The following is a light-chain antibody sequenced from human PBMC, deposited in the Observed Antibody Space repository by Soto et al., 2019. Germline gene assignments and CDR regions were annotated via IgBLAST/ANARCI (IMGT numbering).Light chain of an antibody. CDR3: QQDNSYSS. CDR1: QSISSW. CDR2: KAS. V-gene: IGKV1-5*03. J-gene: IGKJ1*01. Sequence: DIQMTQSPSTLSASVGDRVTITCRASQSISSWLAWYQQKPGKAPKLLIYKASSLESGVPSRFSGSGSGKEFTLTISSLQPDDFATYYCQQDNSYSSFGQGTKVEIK.